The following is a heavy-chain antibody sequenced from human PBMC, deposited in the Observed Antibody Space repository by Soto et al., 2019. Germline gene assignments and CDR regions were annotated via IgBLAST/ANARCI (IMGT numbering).Heavy chain of an antibody. J-gene: IGHJ5*02. CDR2: IYHSGST. CDR3: ASIVWGGYYSWFDP. D-gene: IGHD3-3*01. CDR1: GGSISSGGYS. V-gene: IGHV4-30-2*01. Sequence: SETLSLGCAVSGGSISSGGYSWSWIREPAGKGLEWIGYIYHSGSTYYNPSLKSRVTISVDRSKNQFSLKLSSVTAADTAVYYCASIVWGGYYSWFDPWGQGTLVTVSS.